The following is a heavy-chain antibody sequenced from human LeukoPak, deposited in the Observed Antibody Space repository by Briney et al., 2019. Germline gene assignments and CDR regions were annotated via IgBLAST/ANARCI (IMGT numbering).Heavy chain of an antibody. CDR3: ARDQWWEPTTIFDY. D-gene: IGHD1-26*01. V-gene: IGHV7-4-1*02. J-gene: IGHJ4*02. Sequence: ASVKVSCKASGYTFTSYAMNWVRQAPGQGLEWMGWINTNTGNPTYAQGFTGRFVFSLDTSVSTAYLQISSLKAEDTAVYYCARDQWWEPTTIFDYWGQGTLVTVSS. CDR1: GYTFTSYA. CDR2: INTNTGNP.